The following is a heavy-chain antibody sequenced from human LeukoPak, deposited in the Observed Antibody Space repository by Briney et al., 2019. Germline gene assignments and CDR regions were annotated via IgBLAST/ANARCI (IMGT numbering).Heavy chain of an antibody. CDR3: ARHKSPRYYYYGMDV. V-gene: IGHV4-61*09. J-gene: IGHJ6*02. CDR2: IYYTGST. Sequence: SQTLSLTCTVSGGSISSGSYYWSWIRQPAGKGLEWIGYIYYTGSTNYNPSLKSRVTIFLDTSNNQFSLRLSSVTAADTAEYYCARHKSPRYYYYGMDVWGQGTTITVSS. CDR1: GGSISSGSYY.